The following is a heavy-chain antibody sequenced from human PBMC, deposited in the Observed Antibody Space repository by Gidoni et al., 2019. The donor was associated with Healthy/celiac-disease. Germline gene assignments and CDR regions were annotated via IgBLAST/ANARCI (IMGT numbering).Heavy chain of an antibody. CDR2: ISGSGGST. J-gene: IGHJ3*02. Sequence: EVQLLESGGGLVQPGGSLRLSCGASGFTFSSYALSWVRQAPGKGLGWVSAISGSGGSTYYAASVKGRFTISRDNSKNTLYLQMNSLRAEDTAVYYCAAGYCTNGVCSHNAFDIWGQGTMVTVSS. CDR3: AAGYCTNGVCSHNAFDI. D-gene: IGHD2-8*01. CDR1: GFTFSSYA. V-gene: IGHV3-23*01.